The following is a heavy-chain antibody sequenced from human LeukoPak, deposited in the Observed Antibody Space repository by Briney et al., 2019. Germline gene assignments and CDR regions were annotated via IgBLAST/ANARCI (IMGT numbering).Heavy chain of an antibody. Sequence: ASVKVSCKASGYTFTSYDINWVRQATGQGLERMGWMNPNSGNTGYAQKFQGRVTMTRNTSISTAYMELSSLRSEDTAVYYCAREYAGYSSSWTFYYYGMDVRGQGTTVTVSS. J-gene: IGHJ6*02. CDR3: AREYAGYSSSWTFYYYGMDV. D-gene: IGHD6-13*01. V-gene: IGHV1-8*01. CDR2: MNPNSGNT. CDR1: GYTFTSYD.